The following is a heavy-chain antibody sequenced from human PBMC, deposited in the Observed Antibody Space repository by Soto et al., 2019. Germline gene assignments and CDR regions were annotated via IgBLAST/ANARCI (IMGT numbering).Heavy chain of an antibody. CDR2: IIPIFGTA. J-gene: IGHJ4*02. D-gene: IGHD3-3*01. Sequence: SVKVSCKASGGTFSSYAISWVRQAPGQGLEWMGGIIPIFGTANYAQKFQGRVTITADESTSTAYMELSSLRSEDTAVYYCARVGSVRAYYFDYWGQGTLVTVSS. V-gene: IGHV1-69*13. CDR1: GGTFSSYA. CDR3: ARVGSVRAYYFDY.